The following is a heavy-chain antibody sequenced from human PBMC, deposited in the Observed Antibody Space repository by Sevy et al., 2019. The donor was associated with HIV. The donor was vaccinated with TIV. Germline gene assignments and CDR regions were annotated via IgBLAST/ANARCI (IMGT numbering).Heavy chain of an antibody. CDR2: IGTAGDT. CDR1: GFTFSSYD. V-gene: IGHV3-13*01. Sequence: GGSLRLSCAASGFTFSSYDMHWVRQATGKGLEWVSAIGTAGDTYYPGSVKGRFTISRENAKNSLYLQMNSLRAGDTAVYYCARAVSMTTVTTAARDYYYYMDVWGKGTTVTVSS. D-gene: IGHD4-4*01. J-gene: IGHJ6*03. CDR3: ARAVSMTTVTTAARDYYYYMDV.